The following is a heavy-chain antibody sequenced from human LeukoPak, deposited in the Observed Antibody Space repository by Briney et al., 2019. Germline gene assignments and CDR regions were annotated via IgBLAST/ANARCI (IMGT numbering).Heavy chain of an antibody. Sequence: ASVKVSCKASGYTFTSYYMHWVRQAPGQGLEWTGIINASGGSTSYAQKIQGRITMTRDTSTSTVYMELSSLRSEDTAVYYCATPQETPDYGGKDTRFDYWGQGTLVTVSS. V-gene: IGHV1-46*01. J-gene: IGHJ4*02. CDR1: GYTFTSYY. D-gene: IGHD4-23*01. CDR2: INASGGST. CDR3: ATPQETPDYGGKDTRFDY.